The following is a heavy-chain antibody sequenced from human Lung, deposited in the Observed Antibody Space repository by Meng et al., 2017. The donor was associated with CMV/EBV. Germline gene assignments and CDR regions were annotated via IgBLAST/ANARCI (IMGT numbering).Heavy chain of an antibody. Sequence: QAQWLQSGCEVKKPGASVKVSCKASGYTFTNYGITWVRQAPGQGLEWMGWISAYNGNTNYAQKLQGRVTMTTDTSTSTAYMELRSLRSDDTAVYYCARDLTYCSGGSCYPTTIDYWGQGTLVTVSS. D-gene: IGHD2-15*01. CDR2: ISAYNGNT. J-gene: IGHJ4*02. CDR3: ARDLTYCSGGSCYPTTIDY. V-gene: IGHV1-18*01. CDR1: GYTFTNYG.